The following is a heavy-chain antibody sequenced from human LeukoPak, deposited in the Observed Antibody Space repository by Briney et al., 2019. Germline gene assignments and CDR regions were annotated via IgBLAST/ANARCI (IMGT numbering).Heavy chain of an antibody. V-gene: IGHV4-59*01. CDR2: IYYSGSI. CDR3: ARGDYYDSGIPFNWFDP. D-gene: IGHD3-22*01. Sequence: PSETLSLTCTVSGGSISRYYWNWIRQLPGKGLEWIGYIYYSGSINYNPSLKSRVTISIDTSKNQFSLKLRSVTAADTAVYYCARGDYYDSGIPFNWFDPWGQGTLVTVSS. J-gene: IGHJ5*02. CDR1: GGSISRYY.